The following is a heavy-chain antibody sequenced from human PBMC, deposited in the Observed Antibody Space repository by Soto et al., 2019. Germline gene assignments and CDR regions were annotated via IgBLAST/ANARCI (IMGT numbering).Heavy chain of an antibody. D-gene: IGHD1-26*01. CDR1: GFSLSTSGVG. CDR2: IYWDDDK. V-gene: IGHV2-5*02. Sequence: QITLKESGPTRVKPTQTLTLTCTFSGFSLSTSGVGVGWIRQPPGKALEWLVVIYWDDDKRYSPSLQNRLTLTKDTSNNQGVLTLTNLDPVDTATYYCAHRSLSSGTYWDGGYFDYWGQGTLVTVSS. J-gene: IGHJ4*02. CDR3: AHRSLSSGTYWDGGYFDY.